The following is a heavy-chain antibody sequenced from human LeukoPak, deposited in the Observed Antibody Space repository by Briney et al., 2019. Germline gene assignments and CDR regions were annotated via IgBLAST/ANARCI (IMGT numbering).Heavy chain of an antibody. J-gene: IGHJ4*02. Sequence: SETLSLTCTVSGGSISSHYWSWIRQPPGKGLEWIGYIYYSGSTNYNPSLKSRVTISVDTSKNQFSLKLSSVTAADTAVYYCARAVHYCSSTSCSSFDYWGQGTLVTVS. CDR3: ARAVHYCSSTSCSSFDY. CDR2: IYYSGST. D-gene: IGHD2-2*01. V-gene: IGHV4-59*11. CDR1: GGSISSHY.